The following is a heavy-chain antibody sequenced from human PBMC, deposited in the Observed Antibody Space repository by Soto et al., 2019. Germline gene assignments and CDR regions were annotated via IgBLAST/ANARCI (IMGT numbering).Heavy chain of an antibody. D-gene: IGHD3-10*01. CDR2: INAGNGNT. CDR3: ARPMVRGVISPFEI. J-gene: IGHJ3*02. V-gene: IGHV1-3*01. Sequence: SVQVSCKASGYTFTSYAMHWVRQAPGQRLEWMGWINAGNGNTKYSQKFQGRVTITRDTSASTAYMELSSLRSEDTAVYYCARPMVRGVISPFEIWGKGKMVIV. CDR1: GYTFTSYA.